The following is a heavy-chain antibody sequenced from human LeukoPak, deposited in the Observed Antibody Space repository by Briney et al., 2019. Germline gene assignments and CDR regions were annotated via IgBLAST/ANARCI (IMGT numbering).Heavy chain of an antibody. Sequence: PSETLSLTCAVYGGSFSGYYWSWIRQPPGKGLEWIGEINHSGSTNYNPSLKSRVTISVDTSNNQFSLKLSSVTAADTAVYYCARGGYYYDSSGYSDFDYWGQGTLVTVSS. V-gene: IGHV4-34*01. CDR2: INHSGST. D-gene: IGHD3-22*01. J-gene: IGHJ4*02. CDR1: GGSFSGYY. CDR3: ARGGYYYDSSGYSDFDY.